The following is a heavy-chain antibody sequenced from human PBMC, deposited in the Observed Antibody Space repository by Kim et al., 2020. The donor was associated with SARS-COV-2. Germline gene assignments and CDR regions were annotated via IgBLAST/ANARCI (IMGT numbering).Heavy chain of an antibody. V-gene: IGHV3-9*01. D-gene: IGHD6-19*01. CDR1: GFNFDDYA. Sequence: GGSLRLSCVVSGFNFDDYAMFWVRQVPGKGLEWVSGINWDTSSIDFADSVKGRFTISRDNAKNSLYLQMNSLRPEDTAVYNCAKGRLISLAGPMDFWGQG. J-gene: IGHJ4*02. CDR3: AKGRLISLAGPMDF. CDR2: INWDTSSI.